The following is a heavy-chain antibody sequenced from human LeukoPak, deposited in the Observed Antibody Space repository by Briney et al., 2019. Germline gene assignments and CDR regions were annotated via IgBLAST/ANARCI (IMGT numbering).Heavy chain of an antibody. CDR3: ARGGANRFDY. D-gene: IGHD3-16*01. CDR2: IKEDGSEA. CDR1: GFPFSGYW. J-gene: IGHJ4*02. V-gene: IGHV3-7*04. Sequence: PGGSLRLSCAASGFPFSGYWMTWVRQAPGRGLEWVATIKEDGSEAYSGDSVRGRFAIDRDNAKNSLYLQMSSRGGEETAVYCGARGGANRFDYWGQGTLVTVSS.